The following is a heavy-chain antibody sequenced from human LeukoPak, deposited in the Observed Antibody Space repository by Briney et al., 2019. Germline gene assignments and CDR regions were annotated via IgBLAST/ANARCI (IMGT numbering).Heavy chain of an antibody. CDR1: GFTFSSYG. V-gene: IGHV3-33*06. Sequence: GRSLRLSCAASGFTFSSYGMHWVRQAPGKGLEWVAVIWYDGSNKYYADSVKGRFTISRGNSKNTLYLQMNSLRAEDTAVYYCAKADYYDSSGPEINWGQGTLVTVSS. D-gene: IGHD3-22*01. CDR2: IWYDGSNK. J-gene: IGHJ4*02. CDR3: AKADYYDSSGPEIN.